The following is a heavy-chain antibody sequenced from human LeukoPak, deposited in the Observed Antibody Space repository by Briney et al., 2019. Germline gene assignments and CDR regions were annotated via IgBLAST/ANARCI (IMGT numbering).Heavy chain of an antibody. D-gene: IGHD5-12*01. CDR3: ARAKKWLRFPSAGDKYYFDY. CDR2: INHSGST. CDR1: GGSFSGYY. V-gene: IGHV4-34*01. J-gene: IGHJ4*02. Sequence: PSETLSLTCAVYGGSFSGYYWCWIRQPPGKGLEWIGEINHSGSTNYNPPLKSRVTISVDTSKNQFSLKLSSVTAADTAVYYCARAKKWLRFPSAGDKYYFDYWGQGTLVTVSS.